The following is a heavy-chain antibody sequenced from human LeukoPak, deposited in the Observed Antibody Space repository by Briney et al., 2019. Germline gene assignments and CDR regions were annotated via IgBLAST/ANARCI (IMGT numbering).Heavy chain of an antibody. CDR1: GGSISSGGYY. J-gene: IGHJ4*02. CDR2: VFYSGTT. Sequence: SETLSLTCTVSGGSISSGGYYWSWIRQPPGKGLEWLGTVFYSGTTYYNPSLKSRVTISVDTSKNQFSLGLSSVTAADTAVYYCARLDSGDYFFDYWGQGTLVTVSS. D-gene: IGHD4-17*01. CDR3: ARLDSGDYFFDY. V-gene: IGHV4-39*01.